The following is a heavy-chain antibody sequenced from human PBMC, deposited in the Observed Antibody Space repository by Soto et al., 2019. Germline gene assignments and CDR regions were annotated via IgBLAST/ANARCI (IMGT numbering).Heavy chain of an antibody. CDR3: ARGELEPRDYYYYGMDV. J-gene: IGHJ6*02. CDR1: GFTVSSNY. D-gene: IGHD1-1*01. Sequence: GGSLRLSCAASGFTVSSNYMSWVRQAPGKGLEWVSVIYSGGSTYYADSVKGRFTISRDNSKNTLYLQMNSLRAEDTAVYYCARGELEPRDYYYYGMDVWGQGTTVTVSS. V-gene: IGHV3-53*01. CDR2: IYSGGST.